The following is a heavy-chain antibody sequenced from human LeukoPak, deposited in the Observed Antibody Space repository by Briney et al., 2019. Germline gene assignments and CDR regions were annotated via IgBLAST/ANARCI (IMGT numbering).Heavy chain of an antibody. V-gene: IGHV3-7*01. D-gene: IGHD3-22*01. CDR2: IKQDGSEK. J-gene: IGHJ4*02. Sequence: PGGSLRLSCAASGFTFSSYWMSWVRQAPGKGLEWVANIKQDGSEKYYVDSVKGRFTTSRDNAKNSLYLQMNSLRAEDTAVYYCARDLGHFYYYDSSGYFDYWGQGTLVTVSS. CDR3: ARDLGHFYYYDSSGYFDY. CDR1: GFTFSSYW.